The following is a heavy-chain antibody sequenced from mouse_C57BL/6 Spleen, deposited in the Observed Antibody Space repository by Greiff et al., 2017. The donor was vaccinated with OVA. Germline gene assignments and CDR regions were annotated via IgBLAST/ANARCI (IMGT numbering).Heavy chain of an antibody. D-gene: IGHD4-1*01. J-gene: IGHJ4*01. Sequence: QVQLQQPGAELVMPGASVKLSCKASGYTFTSYWMHWVKQRPGQGLEWIGEIDPSDSYTNYNQKFKGKSTLTVDKSSSTAYMQLSSLTSEDSAVYYCARRTGTGGAMDYWGQGTSVTVSS. CDR1: GYTFTSYW. CDR2: IDPSDSYT. CDR3: ARRTGTGGAMDY. V-gene: IGHV1-69*01.